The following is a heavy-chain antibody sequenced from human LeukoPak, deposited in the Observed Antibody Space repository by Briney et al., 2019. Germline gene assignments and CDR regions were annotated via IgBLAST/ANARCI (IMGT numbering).Heavy chain of an antibody. CDR1: GYTFTSYG. Sequence: ASVKVSCKASGYTFTSYGISWVRQAPGQGLEWMGWISAYNGNTNYAQKLQGRVTVTTDASTSTAYMELRSLRSDDTAVYYCARDMAVGDTAMGPWGQGTLVTVSS. CDR3: ARDMAVGDTAMGP. V-gene: IGHV1-18*01. D-gene: IGHD5-18*01. CDR2: ISAYNGNT. J-gene: IGHJ5*02.